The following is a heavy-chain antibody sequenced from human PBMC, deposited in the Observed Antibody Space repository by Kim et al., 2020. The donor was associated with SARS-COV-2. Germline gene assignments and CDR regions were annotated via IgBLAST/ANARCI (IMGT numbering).Heavy chain of an antibody. D-gene: IGHD3-10*01. Sequence: GGSLRLSCAASGFTVGIYGMSWVRQAPGKGLEWVSSIKGSGETTDYADSVKGRFTIYRDNSKNMVYLQMNSLRVDDTAVYYCARGRYYNEHWGQGTLVTVSS. J-gene: IGHJ4*02. V-gene: IGHV3-23*01. CDR1: GFTVGIYG. CDR2: IKGSGETT. CDR3: ARGRYYNEH.